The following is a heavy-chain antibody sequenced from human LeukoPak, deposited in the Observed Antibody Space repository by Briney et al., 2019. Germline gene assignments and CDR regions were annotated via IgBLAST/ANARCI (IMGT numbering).Heavy chain of an antibody. Sequence: ALVKVSCKASGYTFTSYYMHWVRQAPGQGLEWMGIINPSGGSTKYAQKFQGRFTMTRDTSTSTVYMEVSSLTSEDTAVYYCAREGTYDSSGYYIDYWGQGTLVTVSS. CDR3: AREGTYDSSGYYIDY. J-gene: IGHJ4*02. CDR2: INPSGGST. D-gene: IGHD3-22*01. V-gene: IGHV1-46*01. CDR1: GYTFTSYY.